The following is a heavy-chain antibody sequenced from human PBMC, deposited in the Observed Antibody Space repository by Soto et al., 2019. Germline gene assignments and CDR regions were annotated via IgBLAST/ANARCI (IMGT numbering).Heavy chain of an antibody. Sequence: EVQLVESGGGLVQPGGSLRLSCAASGFTFSNAWMSWVRQAPGKGLEWVGRIKSKTDGGTTDYAAPVKGRFTISRDDSKNTLYLQMNSLKTEDTAVYYCTTDLVGGSWYDFDYWGQGTLVTVSS. CDR3: TTDLVGGSWYDFDY. J-gene: IGHJ4*02. V-gene: IGHV3-15*01. D-gene: IGHD6-13*01. CDR2: IKSKTDGGTT. CDR1: GFTFSNAW.